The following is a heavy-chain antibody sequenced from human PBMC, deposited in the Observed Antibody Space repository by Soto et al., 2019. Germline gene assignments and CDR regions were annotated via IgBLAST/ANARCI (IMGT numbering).Heavy chain of an antibody. CDR3: ATPVYRRSSWQRAYYYGMDV. CDR1: GFTFSSYA. V-gene: IGHV3-23*01. CDR2: ISGSGGST. Sequence: GGSLRLSCAASGFTFSSYAMSWVRQAPGKGLEWVSAISGSGGSTYYADSVKGRFTISRDNSKNTLYLQMNSLRAEDTAVYYCATPVYRRSSWQRAYYYGMDVWGQGTTVTVSS. J-gene: IGHJ6*02. D-gene: IGHD6-13*01.